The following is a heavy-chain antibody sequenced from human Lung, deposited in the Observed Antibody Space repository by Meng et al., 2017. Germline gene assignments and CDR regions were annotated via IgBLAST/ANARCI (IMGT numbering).Heavy chain of an antibody. J-gene: IGHJ2*01. V-gene: IGHV4-30-4*01. CDR2: IYNSGST. CDR3: ARGQKGYFDL. CDR1: GGSISSSNYY. Sequence: QVQVQEPGPGLVKPSHTLSLTCTVSGGSISSSNYYWSWIRQPPGKGLEWSGHIYNSGSTYYNPSLKGRITISVDTSKNQFSLKLSSVTAADTAVYYCARGQKGYFDLWGRGTLVTVSS.